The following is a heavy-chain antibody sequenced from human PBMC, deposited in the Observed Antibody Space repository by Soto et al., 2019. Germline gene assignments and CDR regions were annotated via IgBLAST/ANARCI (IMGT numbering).Heavy chain of an antibody. CDR1: GGSISSSSYY. CDR2: IYYSGST. CDR3: ASGETTDVSNWFDP. D-gene: IGHD1-1*01. V-gene: IGHV4-39*01. J-gene: IGHJ5*02. Sequence: SETLSLTCTVSGGSISSSSYYWGWIRQPPGKGLEWIGSIYYSGSTYYNPSLKSRVTISVDTSKNQFSLKLSSVTAADTAVYYCASGETTDVSNWFDPWGQGTLVTVSS.